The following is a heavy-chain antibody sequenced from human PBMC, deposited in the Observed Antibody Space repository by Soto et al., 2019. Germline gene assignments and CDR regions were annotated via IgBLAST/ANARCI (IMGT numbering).Heavy chain of an antibody. Sequence: QVQLVQSVAEVKKPGASVKVSCKATGFPFSNYYVNWVRQAPGQGLEWMGMMNPNNGNTTNTHKFEGSVAMTRDKSTSTAYLELNSLRSEDPAIYYCASRVVPAYLRATYPSDIWGQGTKVTVAS. D-gene: IGHD2-2*01. CDR2: MNPNNGNT. V-gene: IGHV1-46*01. CDR3: ASRVVPAYLRATYPSDI. CDR1: GFPFSNYY. J-gene: IGHJ3*02.